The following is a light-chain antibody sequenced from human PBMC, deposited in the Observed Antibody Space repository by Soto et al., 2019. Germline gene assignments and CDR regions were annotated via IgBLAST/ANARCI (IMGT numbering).Light chain of an antibody. J-gene: IGLJ1*01. Sequence: QSVLTQPPSVSGAPGQRVTISCTGSSSNIGATYDVHWYQQLPGTVPKLLIYANYNRPSGVPARFSVSKSDTSASLAITGLQPEDEADYYCQSYDSSLSGSYVFGTGTKLTVL. V-gene: IGLV1-40*01. CDR1: SSNIGATYD. CDR3: QSYDSSLSGSYV. CDR2: ANY.